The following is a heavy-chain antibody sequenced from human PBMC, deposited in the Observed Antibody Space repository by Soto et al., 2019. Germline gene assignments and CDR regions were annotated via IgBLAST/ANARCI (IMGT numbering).Heavy chain of an antibody. D-gene: IGHD6-19*01. J-gene: IGHJ4*02. CDR2: IYDRGST. Sequence: SETLSLTCTVSGGSIGSSSYYWGWIRQPPGKGLEWIGSIYDRGSTYSNPSLKSRLTTSLDTSKNQFSLKLTSVTAADTAVHYCARHGYTSGRTYFDYWGQGTLVTVSS. CDR3: ARHGYTSGRTYFDY. CDR1: GGSIGSSSYY. V-gene: IGHV4-39*01.